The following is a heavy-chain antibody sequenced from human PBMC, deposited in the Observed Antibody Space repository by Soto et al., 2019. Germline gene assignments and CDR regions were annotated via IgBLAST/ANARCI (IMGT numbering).Heavy chain of an antibody. Sequence: QVQLQESGPGLVKPSETLSLTCTVSGGSVSSGSYYWSWIRQPPGKGLEWIGYIYYSGSTNYNPSLKSRVTISVDTSKNPFSLKLSSVTAADTAVYYCARYSYGSFYFDYWGQGTLVTVSS. CDR2: IYYSGST. D-gene: IGHD5-18*01. J-gene: IGHJ4*02. CDR3: ARYSYGSFYFDY. V-gene: IGHV4-61*01. CDR1: GGSVSSGSYY.